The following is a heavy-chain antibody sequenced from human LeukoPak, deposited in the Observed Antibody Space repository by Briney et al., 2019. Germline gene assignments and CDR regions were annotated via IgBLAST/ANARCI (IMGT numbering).Heavy chain of an antibody. D-gene: IGHD6-19*01. CDR3: ATDPTRYSSGWNDY. Sequence: ASVKVSCKVSGYTLTELSMHWVRQAPGKGLEWMGGFDPEDGETIYAQKFQGRVTMTEDTSTDTAYMELSSLRSEDTAVHYCATDPTRYSSGWNDYWGQGTLVTVSS. J-gene: IGHJ4*02. CDR2: FDPEDGET. V-gene: IGHV1-24*01. CDR1: GYTLTELS.